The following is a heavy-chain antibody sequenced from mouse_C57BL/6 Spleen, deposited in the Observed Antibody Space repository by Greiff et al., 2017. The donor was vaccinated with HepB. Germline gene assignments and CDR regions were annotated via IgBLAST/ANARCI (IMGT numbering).Heavy chain of an antibody. Sequence: EVQRVESGGGLVQPGGSLSLSCAASGFTFTDYYMSWVRQPPGKALEWLGFIRNKANGYTTEYSASVKGRFTISRDNSQSILYLQMNALRAEDSATYYCARYIEAFMDYWGQGTSVTVSS. CDR1: GFTFTDYY. CDR2: IRNKANGYTT. J-gene: IGHJ4*01. V-gene: IGHV7-3*01. CDR3: ARYIEAFMDY.